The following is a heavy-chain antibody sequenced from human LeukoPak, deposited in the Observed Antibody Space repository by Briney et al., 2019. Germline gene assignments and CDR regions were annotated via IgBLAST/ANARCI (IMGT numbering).Heavy chain of an antibody. V-gene: IGHV1-69*06. CDR2: IIPIFGTA. CDR3: ATAPFSYGSEHAFDI. D-gene: IGHD3-10*01. CDR1: GGTFSSYA. J-gene: IGHJ3*02. Sequence: GASVKVSCKASGGTFSSYAISWVRQAPGQGLEWMGGIIPIFGTANYAQKFQGRVTMTEDTSTDTAYMELSSLRSEDTAVYYCATAPFSYGSEHAFDIWGQGTMVTVSS.